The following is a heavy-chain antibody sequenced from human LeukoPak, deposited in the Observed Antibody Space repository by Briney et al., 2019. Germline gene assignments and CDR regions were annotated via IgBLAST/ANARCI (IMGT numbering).Heavy chain of an antibody. CDR1: GGTFSSYA. CDR3: ARDREQLVYYYGMDV. CDR2: IIPIFGTA. D-gene: IGHD6-13*01. V-gene: IGHV1-69*01. J-gene: IGHJ6*04. Sequence: ASVKVSCKASGGTFSSYAISWVRQAPGQGLEWMGGIIPIFGTANYAQKFQGRVTITADESTSTAYMELSSLRSEDTAVYYCARDREQLVYYYGMDVWGKGTTVTVSS.